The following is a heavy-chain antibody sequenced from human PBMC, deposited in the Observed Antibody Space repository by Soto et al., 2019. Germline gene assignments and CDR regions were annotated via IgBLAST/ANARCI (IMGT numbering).Heavy chain of an antibody. CDR1: GGSIISYY. CDR3: ARDRVKYSYGRAYFDY. D-gene: IGHD5-18*01. Sequence: SETLSLTCTVSGGSIISYYWSWIRQPAGKGLEWIGRIYTSGSTNYNPSLKSRVTMSVDTSKNQFSLKLSSVTAADTAVYYCARDRVKYSYGRAYFDYWGQGTLVTVSS. CDR2: IYTSGST. V-gene: IGHV4-4*07. J-gene: IGHJ4*02.